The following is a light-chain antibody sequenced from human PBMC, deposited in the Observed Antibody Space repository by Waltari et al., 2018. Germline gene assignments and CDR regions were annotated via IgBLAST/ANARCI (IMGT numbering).Light chain of an antibody. Sequence: DIVMTQSPDSLAVSLGERATINCKSSQSVLYRSSNRNYLAWYQQKSGPPPKLLIYWASTRESGVPDRCSGSGSGTDFTLTISSLQAEDVTVYYCQQYYDTPQTFGQGTKVEIK. V-gene: IGKV4-1*01. CDR1: QSVLYRSSNRNY. CDR3: QQYYDTPQT. J-gene: IGKJ1*01. CDR2: WAS.